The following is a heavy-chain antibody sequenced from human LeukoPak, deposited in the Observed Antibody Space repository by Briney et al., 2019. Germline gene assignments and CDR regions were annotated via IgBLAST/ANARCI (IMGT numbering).Heavy chain of an antibody. CDR1: GGAMCRYY. Sequence: SETLSLTCTVSGGAMCRYYWTWIRQPPGKGLEWIATIHYSGSTNYNPSLKSRVTISLDTSKTQFSLKMRSVTAADTAVYYCARHTSGSSLDYWGQGSLVTVSS. V-gene: IGHV4-59*08. CDR2: IHYSGST. D-gene: IGHD2-2*01. J-gene: IGHJ4*02. CDR3: ARHTSGSSLDY.